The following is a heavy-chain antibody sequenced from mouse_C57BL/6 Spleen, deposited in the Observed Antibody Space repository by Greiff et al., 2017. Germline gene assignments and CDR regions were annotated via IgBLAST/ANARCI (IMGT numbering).Heavy chain of an antibody. V-gene: IGHV5-16*01. D-gene: IGHD2-4*01. CDR3: ARAHMITTRYFDV. CDR1: GFTFSDYY. J-gene: IGHJ1*03. Sequence: EVNLVESEGGLVQPGSSMKLSCTASGFTFSDYYMAWVRQVPEKGLEWVANINYDGSSTYYLDSLKSRFIISRDNAKNILYLQMSSLKSEDTATYYCARAHMITTRYFDVWGTGTTVTVSS. CDR2: INYDGSST.